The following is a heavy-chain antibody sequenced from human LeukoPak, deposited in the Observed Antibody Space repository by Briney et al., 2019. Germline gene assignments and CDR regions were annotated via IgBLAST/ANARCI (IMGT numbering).Heavy chain of an antibody. V-gene: IGHV3-7*03. D-gene: IGHD2-2*01. CDR2: MDQDGSEI. Sequence: GGSLRLSCAASGFIFSRYWMSWVPQAPGKGLEWVANMDQDGSEIYHVASVKDRFTISRDNAKNTLYLQMNSLRAEDTAVYYCARGTLVPAAMAMGYMDVWGKGTTVTVSS. J-gene: IGHJ6*03. CDR1: GFIFSRYW. CDR3: ARGTLVPAAMAMGYMDV.